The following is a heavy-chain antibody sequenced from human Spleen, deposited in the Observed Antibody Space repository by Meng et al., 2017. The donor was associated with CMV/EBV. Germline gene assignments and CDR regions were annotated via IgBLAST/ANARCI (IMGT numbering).Heavy chain of an antibody. V-gene: IGHV1-69*05. CDR1: GGTFSSYA. D-gene: IGHD1-26*01. Sequence: SVKVSCKASGGTFSSYAISWVRQAPGQGLEWMGGIIPIFGTANYAQKFQGRVTITTDESTSTAYMELRSLRSDDTAVYYCARDPRELPDYWGQGTLVTVSS. CDR3: ARDPRELPDY. J-gene: IGHJ4*02. CDR2: IIPIFGTA.